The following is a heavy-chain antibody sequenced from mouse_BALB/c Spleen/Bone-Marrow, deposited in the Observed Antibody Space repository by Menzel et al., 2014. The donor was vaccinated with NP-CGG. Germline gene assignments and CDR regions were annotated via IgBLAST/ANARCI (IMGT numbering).Heavy chain of an antibody. D-gene: IGHD2-1*01. V-gene: IGHV3-8*02. CDR2: ISYSDST. J-gene: IGHJ3*01. CDR1: GDSITSGY. CDR3: ARGYGNYRAWFAY. Sequence: VQLKESGPSLVKPSQTLSLPCSVTGDSITSGYWNWIRKFPGNKLEYMGYISYSDSTYYNPSLKSRISITRDTSKNQYYLQLNSVTTEDTATYYCARGYGNYRAWFAYWGQGTLVTVSA.